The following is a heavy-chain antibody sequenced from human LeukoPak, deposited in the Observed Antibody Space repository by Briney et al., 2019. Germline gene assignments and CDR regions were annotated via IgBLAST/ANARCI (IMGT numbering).Heavy chain of an antibody. Sequence: PSETLSLTCSVSGGSISSGNYHWSWIRQPAGKGLEWIGRIYTSGSTNYNPSLKSRVTISVDTSKNQFSLKLSSVTAADTAVYYCARANWSHNYYYMDVWGKGTTVTVSS. D-gene: IGHD1-20*01. J-gene: IGHJ6*03. V-gene: IGHV4-61*02. CDR3: ARANWSHNYYYMDV. CDR2: IYTSGST. CDR1: GGSISSGNYH.